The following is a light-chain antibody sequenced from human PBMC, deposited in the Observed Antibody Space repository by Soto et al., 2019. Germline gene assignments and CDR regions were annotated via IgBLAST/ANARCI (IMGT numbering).Light chain of an antibody. V-gene: IGLV2-14*02. CDR1: SSDVGSNNL. Sequence: QSVLSQPASVSGSPGQSITISCTGTSSDVGSNNLVSWYQQHPGKAPKLMIYEVTKRPSGISNRFSGSKSGNTASLTISGLQYEDEADYYCAIWDDSLRGRVFGTGTKVTVL. CDR2: EVT. J-gene: IGLJ1*01. CDR3: AIWDDSLRGRV.